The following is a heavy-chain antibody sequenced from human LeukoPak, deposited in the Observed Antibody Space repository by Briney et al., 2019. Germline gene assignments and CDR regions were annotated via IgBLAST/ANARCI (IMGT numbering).Heavy chain of an antibody. CDR2: INPNGGGT. CDR1: GYTFTGYY. J-gene: IGHJ5*02. V-gene: IGHV1-2*06. Sequence: GASVKVSCKASGYTFTGYYMHWGRQAPGQGLEWMGRINPNGGGTNYAQKFQGRVTMTRDTSISTAYMELSRLRSDDTAVYYCAREGRRYFDWLLSNWFDPWGQGTLVTVSS. CDR3: AREGRRYFDWLLSNWFDP. D-gene: IGHD3-9*01.